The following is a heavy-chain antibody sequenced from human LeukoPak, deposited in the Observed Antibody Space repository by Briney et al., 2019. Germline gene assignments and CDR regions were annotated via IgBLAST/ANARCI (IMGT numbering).Heavy chain of an antibody. CDR2: IYRDGST. J-gene: IGHJ4*02. CDR1: GFTVSSNS. D-gene: IGHD3-3*01. Sequence: SGGSLRLSCAASGFTVSSNSMSWVRQAPGRGLEWVSVIYRDGSTYYADSVKGRFTISRDNSKNTLYLQMNSLRAEDTAVYYCARAPYYDFWGGSSYYFDYWGQGTLVTVSS. CDR3: ARAPYYDFWGGSSYYFDY. V-gene: IGHV3-53*01.